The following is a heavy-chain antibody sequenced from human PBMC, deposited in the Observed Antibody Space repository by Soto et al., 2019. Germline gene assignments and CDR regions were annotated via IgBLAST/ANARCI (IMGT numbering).Heavy chain of an antibody. J-gene: IGHJ4*02. CDR3: AKDLKYSGYESLIGY. Sequence: PWGSLRLSCAASGVTFSSYAMSWVRQAPGKGLEWVSAISGSGGSTYYADSVKGRFTISRDNSKNTLYLQMNSLRAEDTAVYYCAKDLKYSGYESLIGYWGQGTLVTVSS. V-gene: IGHV3-23*01. D-gene: IGHD5-12*01. CDR1: GVTFSSYA. CDR2: ISGSGGST.